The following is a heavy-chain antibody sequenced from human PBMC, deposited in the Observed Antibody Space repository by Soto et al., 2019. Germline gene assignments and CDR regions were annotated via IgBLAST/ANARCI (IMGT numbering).Heavy chain of an antibody. D-gene: IGHD3-3*01. J-gene: IGHJ6*02. CDR1: GGSFSGYY. V-gene: IGHV4-34*01. CDR2: INHSGST. CDR3: ARGGRFWSGSLDV. Sequence: ASETLSLTCAVYGGSFSGYYWSWIRQPPGKGLEWIGEINHSGSTNYNPSLKSRVTISVDTSKNQFSLKLSSVTAADTAVYYCARGGRFWSGSLDVWGQGTTVTVSS.